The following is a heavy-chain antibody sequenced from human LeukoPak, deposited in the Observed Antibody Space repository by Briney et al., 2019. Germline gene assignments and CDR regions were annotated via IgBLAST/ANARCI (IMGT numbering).Heavy chain of an antibody. CDR2: IYYSGST. D-gene: IGHD5-18*01. Sequence: SETLSLTCTVSGGSISGGDYYWSWIRQPPGKVQEWIGYIYYSGSTYYNPSLKSRVTISVDTSKNQFSLKLSSVTAADTAVYYCASYYGYSYGSFDYWGQGTLVTVSS. CDR3: ASYYGYSYGSFDY. CDR1: GGSISGGDYY. V-gene: IGHV4-30-4*08. J-gene: IGHJ4*02.